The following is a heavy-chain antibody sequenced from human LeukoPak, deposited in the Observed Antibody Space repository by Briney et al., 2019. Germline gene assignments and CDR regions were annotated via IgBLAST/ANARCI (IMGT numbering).Heavy chain of an antibody. V-gene: IGHV4-39*07. CDR2: IYYSGST. J-gene: IGHJ4*02. Sequence: PSQTLSLTCTVSGGSISRGSYYWGWIRQPPGKGLEWIGSIYYSGSTYYNPSLKSRVTISVDTSKNQFSLKLSSVTAADTAVYYCARVVRSFDYWGQGTLVTVSS. CDR3: ARVVRSFDY. CDR1: GGSISRGSYY. D-gene: IGHD3-22*01.